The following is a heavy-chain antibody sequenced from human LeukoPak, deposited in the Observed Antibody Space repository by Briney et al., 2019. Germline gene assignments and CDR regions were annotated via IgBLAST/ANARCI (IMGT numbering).Heavy chain of an antibody. CDR3: AREGSLSSLCSSTSCYAFDI. CDR1: GFTFSSYW. J-gene: IGHJ3*02. CDR2: IKEDGSDK. Sequence: GGSLRLSCAASGFTFSSYWMNWVRQAPGKGLEWVAQIKEDGSDKYYADSVKGRFTISRDNAKNSLYLQMNSLRTEDTAVYYCAREGSLSSLCSSTSCYAFDIWGQGTMVTVSS. D-gene: IGHD2-2*01. V-gene: IGHV3-7*03.